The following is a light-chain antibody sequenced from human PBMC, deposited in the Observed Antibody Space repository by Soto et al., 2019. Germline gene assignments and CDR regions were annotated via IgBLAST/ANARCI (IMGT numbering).Light chain of an antibody. Sequence: FVWPQYSGTLYLSPGERATLSCRASQSLNARYLAWYQVKPGQAPRLLFYGASSRATGIPDRFIGSGSGTDFTLTITGLEPEDFAVYYCQQFHISRTFGQGTKVDIK. V-gene: IGKV3-20*01. J-gene: IGKJ1*01. CDR1: QSLNARY. CDR3: QQFHISRT. CDR2: GAS.